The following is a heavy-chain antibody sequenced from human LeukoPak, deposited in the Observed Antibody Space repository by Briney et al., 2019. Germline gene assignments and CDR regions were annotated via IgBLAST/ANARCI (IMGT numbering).Heavy chain of an antibody. CDR3: ARGISTPVPARAFDI. J-gene: IGHJ3*02. Sequence: KPSETLSLTCTVSGGSISSSSYYWGWIRQPPGKGLEWIGSIYYSGSTYYNPSLKSRVTISVDTSKNQFSLKLSSVTAADTAVYYCARGISTPVPARAFDIWGQGTMVTVSS. CDR1: GGSISSSSYY. CDR2: IYYSGST. V-gene: IGHV4-39*07.